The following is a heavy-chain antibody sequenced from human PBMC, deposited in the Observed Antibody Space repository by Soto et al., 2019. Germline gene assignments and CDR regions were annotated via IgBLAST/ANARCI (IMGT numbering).Heavy chain of an antibody. D-gene: IGHD3-22*01. CDR3: ARDLRGDYSKNYYGMDV. V-gene: IGHV4-59*01. CDR1: GGSISSYY. J-gene: IGHJ6*02. Sequence: KTSETLSLTCTVSGGSISSYYWSWIRQPPGKGLEWIGYIYYSGSTNYNPSLKSRVTISVDTSKNQFSLKLSSVTAADTAVYYCARDLRGDYSKNYYGMDVWGQGTTVTVSS. CDR2: IYYSGST.